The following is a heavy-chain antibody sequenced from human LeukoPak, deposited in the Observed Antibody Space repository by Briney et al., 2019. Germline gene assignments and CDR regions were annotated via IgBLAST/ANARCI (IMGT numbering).Heavy chain of an antibody. CDR1: GGSISSHY. V-gene: IGHV4-4*07. D-gene: IGHD1-26*01. CDR2: IYTSGRT. Sequence: SETLSLTCTVSGGSISSHYWSWIRQPAGKGLDLIGRIYTSGRTNYNPSFKIRVSMSVDTSKNQFSLKLSSVMAAVAPVYYCARDRSDDAFELWGQGTMVSVSS. J-gene: IGHJ3*01. CDR3: ARDRSDDAFEL.